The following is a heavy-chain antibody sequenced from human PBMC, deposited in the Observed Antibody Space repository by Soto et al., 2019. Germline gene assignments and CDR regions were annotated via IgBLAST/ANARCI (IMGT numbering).Heavy chain of an antibody. CDR3: ARVIRYGSGSHYFDY. J-gene: IGHJ4*02. D-gene: IGHD3-10*01. CDR1: GGTFSSYA. V-gene: IGHV1-69*13. Sequence: GASVKVSCKASGGTFSSYAISWVRQAPGQGLEWMGGIIPIFGTANYAQKFQGRVTITADESTSTAYMELSSLRSEDTAVYYCARVIRYGSGSHYFDYWGQGTLVTVSS. CDR2: IIPIFGTA.